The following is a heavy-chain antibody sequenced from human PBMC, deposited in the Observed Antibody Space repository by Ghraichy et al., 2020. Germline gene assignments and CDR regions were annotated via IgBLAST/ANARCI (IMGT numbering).Heavy chain of an antibody. Sequence: SQTLSLTCTVSGGSISSYYWSWIRQPPGEGLEWIGYIYYSGSTNYNPSLKSRVTISVDTSKNQFSLKLSSVTAADTAVYYCARVGQTSYDSSGYLYYYYYGMDFCGQGTTVTVSS. CDR1: GGSISSYY. V-gene: IGHV4-59*01. J-gene: IGHJ6*02. D-gene: IGHD3-22*01. CDR3: ARVGQTSYDSSGYLYYYYYGMDF. CDR2: IYYSGST.